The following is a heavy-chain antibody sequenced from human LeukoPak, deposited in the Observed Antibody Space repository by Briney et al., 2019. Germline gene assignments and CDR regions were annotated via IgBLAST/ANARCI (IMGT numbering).Heavy chain of an antibody. CDR1: GFTFSNYW. J-gene: IGHJ4*02. CDR2: IKQDGSEK. CDR3: ARNQRRLDY. D-gene: IGHD1-14*01. Sequence: GGSLRLSCAASGFTFSNYWMTWVRQAPGKGLELVANIKQDGSEKYHVDSVKGRFTISRDDAKNSLYLRMNSLRAEDTAVYYCARNQRRLDYWGQGTLVTVSS. V-gene: IGHV3-7*01.